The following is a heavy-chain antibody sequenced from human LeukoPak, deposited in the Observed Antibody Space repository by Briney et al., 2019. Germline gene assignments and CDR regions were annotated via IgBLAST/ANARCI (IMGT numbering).Heavy chain of an antibody. Sequence: PSETLSLTCTVSGGSISSYYWSWIRQPAGKGLEWIGRIYTSGSTNYNPSLKSRVTISVDTSKNQFSLKLSSVTAADTAVYYCARDGVVAATGPVGLAYYYYMDVWGKGTTVTVSS. J-gene: IGHJ6*03. D-gene: IGHD2-15*01. CDR3: ARDGVVAATGPVGLAYYYYMDV. CDR1: GGSISSYY. CDR2: IYTSGST. V-gene: IGHV4-4*07.